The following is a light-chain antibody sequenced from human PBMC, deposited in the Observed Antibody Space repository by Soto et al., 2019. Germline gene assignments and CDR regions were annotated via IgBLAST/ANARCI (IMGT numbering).Light chain of an antibody. Sequence: EIVLTQSPGTLSLSPGERATLSCRASQSVSSTYLAWYQQKPGQPPRLLIYAASSRATGIPDRFSGTGSGTDFTLTISILEPEDFAVYYCQLYDNSLYTFGPGTKLEIK. V-gene: IGKV3-20*01. CDR1: QSVSSTY. J-gene: IGKJ2*01. CDR2: AAS. CDR3: QLYDNSLYT.